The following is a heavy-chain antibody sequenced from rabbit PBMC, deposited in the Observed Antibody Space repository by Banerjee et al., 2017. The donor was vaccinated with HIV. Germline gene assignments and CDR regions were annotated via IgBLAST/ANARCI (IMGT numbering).Heavy chain of an antibody. CDR2: IYTGDGST. V-gene: IGHV1S45*01. D-gene: IGHD7-1*01. CDR3: ARDQPGYGGWVFKL. CDR1: GFSFSSSYW. Sequence: QEQLEESGGDLVKPEGSLTLTCTASGFSFSSSYWICWVRQAPGKGLEWIACIYTGDGSTYYASWVNGRFTISKTSSTTVTLQMSSLTAADTATYFCARDQPGYGGWVFKLWGPGTLVTVS. J-gene: IGHJ4*01.